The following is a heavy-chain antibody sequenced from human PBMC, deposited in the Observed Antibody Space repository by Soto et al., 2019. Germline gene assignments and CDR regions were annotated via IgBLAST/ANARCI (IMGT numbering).Heavy chain of an antibody. J-gene: IGHJ4*02. CDR1: GFTFSSYS. CDR3: ARDQPGYSYGYGLGY. D-gene: IGHD5-18*01. Sequence: EVQLVESGGGLVKPGGSLRLSCAASGFTFSSYSMNWVRQAPGKGLEWGASISSSSSYIYYADSVKGRFTISRDNAKNSLYLQMNILRAEDTSVYSGARDQPGYSYGYGLGYWGQGTLVTVSS. CDR2: ISSSSSYI. V-gene: IGHV3-21*01.